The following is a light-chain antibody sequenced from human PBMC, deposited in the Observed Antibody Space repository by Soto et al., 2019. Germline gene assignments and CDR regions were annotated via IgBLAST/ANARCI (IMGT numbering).Light chain of an antibody. Sequence: IVFTQSPGTLSLSPGERATLSCTAGQSVSSHYVAWYQQKPGQAPRLLSYGASSRATGIPDKFSGIGSGTEFTLTIDGLEPEEFAVYYCQQYGYSPITFGQGTRLEIK. V-gene: IGKV3-20*01. J-gene: IGKJ5*01. CDR3: QQYGYSPIT. CDR1: QSVSSHY. CDR2: GAS.